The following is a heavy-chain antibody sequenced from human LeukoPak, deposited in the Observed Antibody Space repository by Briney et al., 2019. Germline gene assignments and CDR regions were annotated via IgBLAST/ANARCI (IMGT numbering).Heavy chain of an antibody. J-gene: IGHJ4*02. CDR2: INRDGSQI. CDR3: ARGGLTAGFDY. Sequence: GGSLRLSCAASGFTLSTSWMTWVRQAPGKGLEWVTNINRDGSQIDYMDSVKGRFTISRDSANNALYLQMNSLRAKDTAVYYCARGGLTAGFDYWGQGTLVTVSS. V-gene: IGHV3-7*01. CDR1: GFTLSTSW. D-gene: IGHD3-10*01.